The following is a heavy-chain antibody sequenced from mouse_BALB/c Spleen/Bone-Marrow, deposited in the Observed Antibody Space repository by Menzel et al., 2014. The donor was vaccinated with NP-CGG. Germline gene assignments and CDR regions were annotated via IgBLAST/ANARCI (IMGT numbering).Heavy chain of an antibody. CDR2: IDPANGNT. Sequence: EVKLQESGAELVKPGASVKLSCTASGLNIKDTYMHWVKQRPEQGLEWIGRIDPANGNTKYDPKFQGKATITADTSSNTAYLQLSSLTSEDTAVYYCASYYYGHYFDYWGQGTTLTVSS. J-gene: IGHJ2*01. V-gene: IGHV14-3*02. CDR3: ASYYYGHYFDY. CDR1: GLNIKDTY. D-gene: IGHD1-1*01.